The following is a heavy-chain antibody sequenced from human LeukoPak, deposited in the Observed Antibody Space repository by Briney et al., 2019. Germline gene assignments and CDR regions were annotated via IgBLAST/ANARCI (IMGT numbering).Heavy chain of an antibody. CDR2: INSDGSWT. D-gene: IGHD2/OR15-2a*01. V-gene: IGHV3-74*01. J-gene: IGHJ4*02. CDR1: GYYL. Sequence: GGSLRLSCAASGYYLMHWVRQAPGKGLVWVSHINSDGSWTSYADSVKVRFNISKDNAKNTVYLQMNNLRAEETAVYDCVSFYETYWGRGTLVTVSS. CDR3: VSFYETY.